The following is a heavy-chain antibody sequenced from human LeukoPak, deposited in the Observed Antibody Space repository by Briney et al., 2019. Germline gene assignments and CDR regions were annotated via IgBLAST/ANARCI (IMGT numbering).Heavy chain of an antibody. Sequence: KPSETLSLTCTVPGGSISSYYWSWIRQPPGKGLEWIGYIYYSGSTNYNPSLKSRVTISVDTSKNQFSLKLSSVTAADTAVYYCARVGVYFDYWGQGTLVTVSS. V-gene: IGHV4-59*01. CDR3: ARVGVYFDY. J-gene: IGHJ4*02. D-gene: IGHD2-8*01. CDR2: IYYSGST. CDR1: GGSISSYY.